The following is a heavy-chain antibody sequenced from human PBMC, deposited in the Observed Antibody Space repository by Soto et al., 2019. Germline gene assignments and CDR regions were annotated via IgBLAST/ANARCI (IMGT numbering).Heavy chain of an antibody. D-gene: IGHD6-19*01. CDR2: INHSGST. CDR1: GGSLSDYY. Sequence: SETLSLTCAMYGGSLSDYYWSWIRQPPGKGLEWIGGINHSGSTSYNPSLKSRVTMSVDTSKNQFSLKLSSVTAADTAVYYCAREEQWLVFIRGVLFYWGQGTPVTVSS. V-gene: IGHV4-34*01. CDR3: AREEQWLVFIRGVLFY. J-gene: IGHJ4*02.